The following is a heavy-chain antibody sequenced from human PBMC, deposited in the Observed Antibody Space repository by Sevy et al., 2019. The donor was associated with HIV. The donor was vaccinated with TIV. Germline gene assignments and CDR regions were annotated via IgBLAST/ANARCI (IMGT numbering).Heavy chain of an antibody. J-gene: IGHJ4*02. CDR3: AKGGGSDMITFGGVIATNFDY. D-gene: IGHD3-16*02. V-gene: IGHV3-9*01. CDR2: ISWSSGSI. CDR1: GFTFDDFA. Sequence: SLRLSCAASGFTFDDFAMHWVRQAPGKGLEWVSGISWSSGSIGYADSVKGRFTISRDNAKNSLYLQMNSLRAEDTALYYCAKGGGSDMITFGGVIATNFDYWGQGTLVTVSS.